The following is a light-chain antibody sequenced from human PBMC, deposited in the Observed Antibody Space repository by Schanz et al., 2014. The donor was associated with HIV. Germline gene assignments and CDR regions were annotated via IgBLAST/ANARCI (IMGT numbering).Light chain of an antibody. CDR3: SSYAGTYPPLYV. CDR1: SSDVGGYNY. CDR2: DVT. J-gene: IGLJ1*01. Sequence: QSALTQPASVSGTPGQSITISCTGSSSDVGGYNYVSWYQQHPGKPPKLMVYDVTERPSGVPDRFSGSKSGNTASLTISGLQAEDEADYYCSSYAGTYPPLYVFGSGTKLTVL. V-gene: IGLV2-14*03.